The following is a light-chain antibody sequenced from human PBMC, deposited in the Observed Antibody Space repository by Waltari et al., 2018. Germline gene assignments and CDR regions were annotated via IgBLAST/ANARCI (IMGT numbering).Light chain of an antibody. V-gene: IGKV1-33*01. CDR2: DTS. CDR3: QQYDTLPRA. CDR1: QDIGTY. J-gene: IGKJ1*01. Sequence: DIQMTQSPSSLSASVGDSVTITCQASQDIGTYLNWFHQRPGKAPNLLIYDTSNLHTGVPLRFAGSGSGTLFSLTINSLRPEDSGTYYCQQYDTLPRAFGQGTKVEIK.